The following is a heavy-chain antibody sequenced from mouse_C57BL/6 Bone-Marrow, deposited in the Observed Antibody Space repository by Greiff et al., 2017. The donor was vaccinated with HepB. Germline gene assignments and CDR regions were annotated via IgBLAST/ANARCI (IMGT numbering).Heavy chain of an antibody. CDR3: ARHFDGYPFAY. D-gene: IGHD2-3*01. J-gene: IGHJ3*01. CDR2: ISNGGGST. Sequence: EVKLVESGGGLVQPGGSLKLSCAASGFTFSDYYMYWVRQTPEKRLEWVAYISNGGGSTYYPATVKGRFTISRDNAKHTLYLQMSRLKSEDTAMYYCARHFDGYPFAYWGQGTLVTVSA. CDR1: GFTFSDYY. V-gene: IGHV5-12*01.